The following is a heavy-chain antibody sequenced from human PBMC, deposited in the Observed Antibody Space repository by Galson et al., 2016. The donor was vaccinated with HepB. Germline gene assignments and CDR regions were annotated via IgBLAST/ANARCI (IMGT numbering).Heavy chain of an antibody. CDR2: IYYSGST. J-gene: IGHJ3*02. CDR1: GGAINSYY. D-gene: IGHD4-17*01. Sequence: ETLSLTCTVSGGAINSYYWSWIRQPPGKGLEWIGYIYYSGSTYYTPSLESRVTISVDTSKNQFSLRLSSVTAADTAVYYCARTNYGDDVFEIWGQGTMVTVSS. V-gene: IGHV4-59*01. CDR3: ARTNYGDDVFEI.